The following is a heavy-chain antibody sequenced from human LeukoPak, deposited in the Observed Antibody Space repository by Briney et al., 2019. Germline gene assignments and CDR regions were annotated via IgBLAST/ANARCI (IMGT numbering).Heavy chain of an antibody. CDR3: ARGQSGTAFRGGYYGMDV. J-gene: IGHJ6*02. CDR2: INHSGST. CDR1: GGSFRGYY. D-gene: IGHD1-1*01. V-gene: IGHV4-34*01. Sequence: SETLSLTCAVYGGSFRGYYWSWIRQPPGKGLDGIGEINHSGSTNYNPSLKSRVTISVDTSQHQFSLKLSSVTAADTAVYYCARGQSGTAFRGGYYGMDVWGQGTTVTVSS.